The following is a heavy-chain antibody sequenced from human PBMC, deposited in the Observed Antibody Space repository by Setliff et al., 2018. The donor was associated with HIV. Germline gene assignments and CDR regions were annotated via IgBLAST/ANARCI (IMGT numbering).Heavy chain of an antibody. J-gene: IGHJ4*02. D-gene: IGHD7-27*01. Sequence: EASVKVSCKASGYTFTSYGISWVRQAPGQGLEWMGWISPNTGDTNIPQRFQGRVTMTRDTSINTAYMELSRLRSDDTAVYYCARQLSNSLDYWGQGTPVTSPQ. V-gene: IGHV1-2*02. CDR1: GYTFTSYG. CDR2: ISPNTGDT. CDR3: ARQLSNSLDY.